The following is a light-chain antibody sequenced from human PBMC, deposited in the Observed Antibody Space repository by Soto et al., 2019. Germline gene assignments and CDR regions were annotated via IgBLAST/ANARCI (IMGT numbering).Light chain of an antibody. CDR3: QQYNNWPRP. CDR1: QSVSSN. V-gene: IGKV3-15*01. J-gene: IGKJ1*01. Sequence: EIVMTQSPATLSVSPGERATLSCRASQSVSSNLAWYQQKPGQAPRLLIYGASTRATGIPARFSGSGSGTEFTLTISSLQSEDFAVYHCQQYNNWPRPFGQGTKVEI. CDR2: GAS.